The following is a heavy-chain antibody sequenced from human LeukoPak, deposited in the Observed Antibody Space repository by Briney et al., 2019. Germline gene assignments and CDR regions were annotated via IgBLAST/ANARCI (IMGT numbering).Heavy chain of an antibody. CDR1: GYTXTSYY. V-gene: IGHV1-46*01. J-gene: IGHJ4*02. Sequence: ASVKVSCKASGYTXTSYYMHWVRQAPGQGLEWMGIINPSGGSASYAQKFKGSVTMTRDTSTSTVYMEMSSLRSEDTAVYYCARDRSSGWSPFDYWGQGTLVTVSS. CDR2: INPSGGSA. D-gene: IGHD6-19*01. CDR3: ARDRSSGWSPFDY.